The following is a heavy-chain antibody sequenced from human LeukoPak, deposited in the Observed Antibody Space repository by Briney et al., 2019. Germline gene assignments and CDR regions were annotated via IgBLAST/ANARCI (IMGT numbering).Heavy chain of an antibody. V-gene: IGHV1-24*01. Sequence: ASVKVSCKVSGYTLTELSMHWVRQAPGKGLEWMGGFDPEDGETIYAQKFQGRVTMTEDTSTDTAYMELSSLRSEDTAVYYCATDRGSSWFFDYWGQGTLVTVSS. CDR3: ATDRGSSWFFDY. J-gene: IGHJ4*02. D-gene: IGHD6-13*01. CDR1: GYTLTELS. CDR2: FDPEDGET.